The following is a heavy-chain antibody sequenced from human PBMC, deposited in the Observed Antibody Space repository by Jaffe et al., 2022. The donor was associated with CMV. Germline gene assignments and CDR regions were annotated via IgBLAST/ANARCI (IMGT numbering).Heavy chain of an antibody. CDR2: INPHSGIT. CDR3: ARTSPIRGVITYFFDY. J-gene: IGHJ4*02. V-gene: IGHV1-2*02. CDR1: GYIFMDYY. D-gene: IGHD3-10*01. Sequence: QVQLVQSGAEVKKTGASLKVSCKASGYIFMDYYIYWVRQAPGQGLEWMGWINPHSGITHSAVKFQGRVTMTRDTSISTAYMELSGLRSDDTAVYYCARTSPIRGVITYFFDYWGQGTLVTVSS.